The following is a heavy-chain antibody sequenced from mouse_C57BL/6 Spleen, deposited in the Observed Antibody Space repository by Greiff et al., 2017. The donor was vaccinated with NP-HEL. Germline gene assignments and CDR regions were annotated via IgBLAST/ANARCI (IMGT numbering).Heavy chain of an antibody. CDR2: INPNYGTT. V-gene: IGHV1-39*01. J-gene: IGHJ1*03. CDR1: GYSFTDYN. Sequence: EVQLQQSGPELVKPGASVKISCKASGYSFTDYNMNWVKQSNGKSLEWIGVINPNYGTTSYNQKFKGKATLTVDPSSSTAYIQLNSLTSEDSAVYYCASHYYGSSPNWYFDVWGTGTTVTVSS. D-gene: IGHD1-1*01. CDR3: ASHYYGSSPNWYFDV.